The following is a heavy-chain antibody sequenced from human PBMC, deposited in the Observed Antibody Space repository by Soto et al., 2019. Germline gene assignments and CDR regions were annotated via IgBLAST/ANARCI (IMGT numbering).Heavy chain of an antibody. CDR2: ISSSSSYT. CDR3: ARDVSPLTAVFDP. Sequence: QVQLVESGGGLVKPGGSLRLSCAASGFTFSDYYMSWIRQAPGKGLEWVSYISSSSSYTNYADSVKGRFTISRDNAKNSVYLQRNTLRAEDTALYYCARDVSPLTAVFDPWGQGTLVTVSS. J-gene: IGHJ5*02. CDR1: GFTFSDYY. V-gene: IGHV3-11*05.